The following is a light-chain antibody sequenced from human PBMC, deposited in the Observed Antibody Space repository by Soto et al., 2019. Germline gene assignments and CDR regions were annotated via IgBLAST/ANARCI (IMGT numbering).Light chain of an antibody. J-gene: IGKJ4*01. V-gene: IGKV3-11*01. Sequence: IVLTPSPATLSLSPVERAPLSCRASQSINRHLAWYRQKPGQAPRLLIYDASNRATGIPARFSGSGSGTDFTLTISSLEPADFGVYYCQQRSNWPPVTFGGGTKVDIK. CDR1: QSINRH. CDR3: QQRSNWPPVT. CDR2: DAS.